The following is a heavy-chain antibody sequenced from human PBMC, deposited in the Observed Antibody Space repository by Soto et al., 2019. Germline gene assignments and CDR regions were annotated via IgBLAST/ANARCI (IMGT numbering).Heavy chain of an antibody. J-gene: IGHJ6*02. V-gene: IGHV3-21*01. Sequence: PGGSLRLSCAASGFTFSSYSMNWVRQAPGKGLEWVSSISSSSSYIYYADSVKGRFTISRDNAKNSLYLQMNSLRAEDTAVYYCARLAGSSSSHDYGMDVWGQGTTVTVSS. CDR1: GFTFSSYS. CDR3: ARLAGSSSSHDYGMDV. D-gene: IGHD6-6*01. CDR2: ISSSSSYI.